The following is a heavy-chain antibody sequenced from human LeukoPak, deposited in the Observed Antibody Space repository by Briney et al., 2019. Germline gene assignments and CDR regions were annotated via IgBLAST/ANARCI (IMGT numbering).Heavy chain of an antibody. V-gene: IGHV4-34*01. Sequence: SETLSLTCAVYGESLSGYYWSWIRQPPGKGLEWIGEISHSGNTNYNPSLKSRLTISVDTSKNQFSLKLNSVTAADTAVYYCARGGWYVDYWGQGTLVTVSS. CDR2: ISHSGNT. J-gene: IGHJ4*02. CDR3: ARGGWYVDY. D-gene: IGHD6-19*01. CDR1: GESLSGYY.